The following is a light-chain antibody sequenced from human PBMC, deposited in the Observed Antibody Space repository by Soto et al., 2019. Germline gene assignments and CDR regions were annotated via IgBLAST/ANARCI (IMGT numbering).Light chain of an antibody. CDR3: QHYTSYSEP. J-gene: IGKJ2*01. CDR2: KAS. CDR1: QTISSW. V-gene: IGKV1-5*03. Sequence: MSMSPSTLSGRVGDRVTITCRASQTISSWLAWYQQKPGKAPKLLIYKASTLKSGVPSRFSGSGSGTEFTLTISCLQPDDCAPYCCQHYTSYSEPFG.